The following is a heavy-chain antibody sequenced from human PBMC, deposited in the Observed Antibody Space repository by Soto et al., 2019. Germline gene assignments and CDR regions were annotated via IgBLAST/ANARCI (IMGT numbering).Heavy chain of an antibody. V-gene: IGHV4-59*08. J-gene: IGHJ3*02. CDR1: GGSISSYY. D-gene: IGHD5-12*01. CDR3: ARWTGYDYAFDI. Sequence: SETLSLTCTVSGGSISSYYWSWIRQPPGKGLEWIGYIYYSGSTNYNPSLKSRVTISVDTSKNQFSLKLSSVTAADTAVYYCARWTGYDYAFDIWGQGTMVTVSS. CDR2: IYYSGST.